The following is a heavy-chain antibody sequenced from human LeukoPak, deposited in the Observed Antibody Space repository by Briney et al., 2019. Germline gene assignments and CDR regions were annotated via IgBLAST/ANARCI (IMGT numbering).Heavy chain of an antibody. V-gene: IGHV3-33*01. J-gene: IGHJ1*01. CDR1: GYTFSSYG. CDR2: IWYDGSNK. Sequence: GGYLRLSCAASGYTFSSYGMPWVRQAPGKGLEWVAVIWYDGSNKYYADSVKGRFTISRDNSKNTLYLQMNSLRAEDTAVYYCARAGRYYDSSGSKAYFQHWGQGTLVTVSS. CDR3: ARAGRYYDSSGSKAYFQH. D-gene: IGHD3-22*01.